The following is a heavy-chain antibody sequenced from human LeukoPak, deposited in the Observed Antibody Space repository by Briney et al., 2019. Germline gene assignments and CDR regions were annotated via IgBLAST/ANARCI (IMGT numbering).Heavy chain of an antibody. J-gene: IGHJ5*02. CDR2: IYYSGST. CDR1: GGSISSSSYY. D-gene: IGHD6-13*01. Sequence: SETLSLTCTVSGGSISSSSYYWGWIRQPPGKGLEWIGSIYYSGSTYYNPSLKSRVTISVDTSKNQFSLKLSSVTAADTAVYYCARDWRARGTVADVTDWFDPWGQGTLVTVSS. V-gene: IGHV4-39*02. CDR3: ARDWRARGTVADVTDWFDP.